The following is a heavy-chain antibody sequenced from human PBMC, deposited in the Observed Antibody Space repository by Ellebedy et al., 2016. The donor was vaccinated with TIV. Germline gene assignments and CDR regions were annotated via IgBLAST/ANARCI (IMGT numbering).Heavy chain of an antibody. CDR3: AKGRGGGSDSSAPRYYFDY. J-gene: IGHJ4*02. CDR2: ISNTGSRT. V-gene: IGHV3-23*01. Sequence: PGGSLSLSCAASGVTFSSYAMSWVRQAPGKGLEWVSTISNTGSRTYYADSVEGRFIISRDNSKKTLYLQMNSLRAEDTAVYYWAKGRGGGSDSSAPRYYFDYWGLGTLVTVSS. D-gene: IGHD3-22*01. CDR1: GVTFSSYA.